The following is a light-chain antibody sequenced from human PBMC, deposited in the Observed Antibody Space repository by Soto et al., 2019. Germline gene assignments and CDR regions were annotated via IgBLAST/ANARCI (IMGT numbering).Light chain of an antibody. CDR1: QSVSNNY. Sequence: EIVLTQSPGTLSLSPGERATLYCRASQSVSNNYLAWYQQKPGQAPRLLIYGASNRATGIPDRFSGSGSGTDLTLTISRLEPEDFAVYYCQQYGSSGTFGQGTKVDIK. J-gene: IGKJ1*01. CDR2: GAS. V-gene: IGKV3-20*01. CDR3: QQYGSSGT.